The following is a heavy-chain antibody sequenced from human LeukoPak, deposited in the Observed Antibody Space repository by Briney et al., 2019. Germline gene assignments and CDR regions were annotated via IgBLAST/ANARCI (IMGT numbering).Heavy chain of an antibody. V-gene: IGHV3-23*01. CDR3: AKALGDYGSLYYFDY. CDR2: LSGSGGST. D-gene: IGHD4-17*01. Sequence: GGSLRLSCAASGFTFSSYAMSWVRQAPGKGLEWVSALSGSGGSTYYADSVKGRFTISRDNSKNTLYLQMNSLRAEDTAVYYCAKALGDYGSLYYFDYWGQGTLVTVSS. CDR1: GFTFSSYA. J-gene: IGHJ4*02.